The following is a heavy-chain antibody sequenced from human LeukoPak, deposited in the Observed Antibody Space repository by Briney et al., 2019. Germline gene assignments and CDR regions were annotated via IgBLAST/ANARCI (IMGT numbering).Heavy chain of an antibody. Sequence: SGTLSLTCRVSGVSISSSNWWSWVRRSPGKGLEWIGEIYHNGNSNYNPSLKSRVTISLDKSKNQFSLKLSSVTAADTAVYYCAREELGDAFDIWGQGTMVTVSS. CDR3: AREELGDAFDI. D-gene: IGHD7-27*01. CDR2: IYHNGNS. CDR1: GVSISSSNW. J-gene: IGHJ3*02. V-gene: IGHV4-4*02.